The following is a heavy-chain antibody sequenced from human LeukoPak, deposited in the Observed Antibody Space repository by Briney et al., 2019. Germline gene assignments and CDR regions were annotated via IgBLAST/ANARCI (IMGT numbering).Heavy chain of an antibody. CDR1: GNYR. Sequence: PGGSLRLSCAASGNYRMHWVRQAPGKGLVWVSHINSDGSWTSYADSVKGRFTISKDNAKNTVYLQMNSLRAEDTAVYYCARRGSLDYWGQGTLVTVSS. V-gene: IGHV3-74*01. CDR3: ARRGSLDY. D-gene: IGHD1-26*01. CDR2: INSDGSWT. J-gene: IGHJ4*02.